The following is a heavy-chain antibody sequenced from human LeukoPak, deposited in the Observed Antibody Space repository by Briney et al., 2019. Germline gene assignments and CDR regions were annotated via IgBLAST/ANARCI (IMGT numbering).Heavy chain of an antibody. Sequence: ASVKVSCKTSGYTFTNYGISWVRQAPGQGFEWMGWISAHNGNTKYAQKLQGRVTMTTDTSTSTAYLELRSLRSDDTAVYYCARDPSLGLYTGGMEAFDVWGQGTMVTVSS. V-gene: IGHV1-18*01. J-gene: IGHJ3*01. CDR3: ARDPSLGLYTGGMEAFDV. CDR2: ISAHNGNT. D-gene: IGHD3-16*01. CDR1: GYTFTNYG.